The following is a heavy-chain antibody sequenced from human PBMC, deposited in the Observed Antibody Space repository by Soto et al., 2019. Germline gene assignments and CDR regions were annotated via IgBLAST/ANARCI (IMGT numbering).Heavy chain of an antibody. CDR1: GFTFKRYA. J-gene: IGHJ4*02. D-gene: IGHD3-16*01. Sequence: GGSLRPSCAASGFTFKRYAMSWVRQAPGKGLDWVSTISGSGDTTYYKDSVKGRFTISRDNSKNTLYLQMNGLRAEDTAVYFCAIFPIYEYGYDDDYWGQGALVTVSS. V-gene: IGHV3-23*01. CDR3: AIFPIYEYGYDDDY. CDR2: ISGSGDTT.